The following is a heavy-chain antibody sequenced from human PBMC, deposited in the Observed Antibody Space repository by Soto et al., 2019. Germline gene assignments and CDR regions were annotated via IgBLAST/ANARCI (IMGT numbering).Heavy chain of an antibody. CDR3: ARFGLVTFDC. CDR1: GFIFNTYS. V-gene: IGHV3-21*01. CDR2: ISPSGSYM. J-gene: IGHJ4*02. Sequence: SLRLSCAASGFIFNTYSMDWVRQAPGKGLEWVASISPSGSYMYYGDSLKGRFTVSRDNAKNSLYLQMDSLRADDTAIYYCARFGLVTFDCWGQGTLVTAPQ. D-gene: IGHD3-3*01.